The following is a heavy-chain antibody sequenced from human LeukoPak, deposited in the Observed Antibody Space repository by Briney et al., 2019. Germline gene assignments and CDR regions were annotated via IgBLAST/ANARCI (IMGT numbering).Heavy chain of an antibody. CDR1: GGPFSGYY. CDR3: ARYVLRYFDWLAATNWFDP. CDR2: INHSGST. D-gene: IGHD3-9*01. J-gene: IGHJ5*02. V-gene: IGHV4-34*01. Sequence: SETLSLTCAVYGGPFSGYYWSWIRQPPGKGLEWIGEINHSGSTNYNPSLKSRVTISVDTSKNQFSLKLSSVTAADTAVYYCARYVLRYFDWLAATNWFDPWGQGTLVTVSS.